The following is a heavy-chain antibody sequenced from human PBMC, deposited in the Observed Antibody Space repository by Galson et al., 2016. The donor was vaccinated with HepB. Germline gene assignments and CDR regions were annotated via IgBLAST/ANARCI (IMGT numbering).Heavy chain of an antibody. D-gene: IGHD1-1*01. Sequence: CAISGDSVSSNSGVWNWIRQSPSRGLEWLGRTYYRSKWYNHYAESVKSRITINPDTSKNQFSLHLNSVTPEDTAVYYCARDSPGNSFFDDWGQGILVTVSS. CDR2: TYYRSKWYN. J-gene: IGHJ4*02. CDR1: GDSVSSNSGV. CDR3: ARDSPGNSFFDD. V-gene: IGHV6-1*01.